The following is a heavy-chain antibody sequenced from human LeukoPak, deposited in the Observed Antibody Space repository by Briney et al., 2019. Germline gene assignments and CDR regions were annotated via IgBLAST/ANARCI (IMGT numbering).Heavy chain of an antibody. J-gene: IGHJ4*02. V-gene: IGHV3-33*08. CDR2: IWYDGSNK. CDR3: ARGTYYYDSSGPLDY. D-gene: IGHD3-22*01. Sequence: GGSLRLSCAASGFTFSSYAMSWVRQAPGKGLEWVAVIWYDGSNKYYADSVKGRFTISRDNSKNTLYLQMNSLRAEDTAVYYCARGTYYYDSSGPLDYWGQGTLVTVSS. CDR1: GFTFSSYA.